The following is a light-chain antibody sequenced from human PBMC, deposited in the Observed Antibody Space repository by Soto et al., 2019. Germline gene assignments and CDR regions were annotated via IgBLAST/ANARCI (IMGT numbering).Light chain of an antibody. Sequence: DIQMTQSPSSLSASVGDRVTITCQASQDTSNYINWYQQKPGKAPKLLIYGASNLETGVPSRFSGSGSGTDFTFTISSLQPEDIATYYCQQYDNLPLTFGGGTKVEIK. CDR3: QQYDNLPLT. J-gene: IGKJ4*01. V-gene: IGKV1-33*01. CDR2: GAS. CDR1: QDTSNY.